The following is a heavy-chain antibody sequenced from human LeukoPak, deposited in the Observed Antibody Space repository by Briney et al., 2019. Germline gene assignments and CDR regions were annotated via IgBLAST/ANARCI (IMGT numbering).Heavy chain of an antibody. D-gene: IGHD3-10*01. CDR3: ARNPSGRYYYYYYMDV. V-gene: IGHV3-7*01. Sequence: GGSLLLSCAASGFTFRSYWMSWVRPAPGKGVEWVANIKQDGSEKYYVDSVKGRFTISRDNAKNSLYLQMNSLRAEDTAVYYCARNPSGRYYYYYYMDVWGKGTTVTVSS. CDR1: GFTFRSYW. J-gene: IGHJ6*03. CDR2: IKQDGSEK.